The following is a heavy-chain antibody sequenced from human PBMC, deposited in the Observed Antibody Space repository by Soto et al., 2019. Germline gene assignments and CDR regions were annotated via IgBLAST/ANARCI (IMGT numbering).Heavy chain of an antibody. CDR1: GGSISTGDFS. V-gene: IGHV4-31*03. J-gene: IGHJ6*03. Sequence: QVQLQESGPGLVKPSQTLSLTCTVSGGSISTGDFSWTWIRQHPGKGLEWIGDMYHSGSPYYNPSHEGRLTVSVDPSKSQCSLRLSSVTAADTAVDSCARPRRNVVGPALEDAYIDVWGRGTLVTVSS. D-gene: IGHD2-2*01. CDR2: MYHSGSP. CDR3: ARPRRNVVGPALEDAYIDV.